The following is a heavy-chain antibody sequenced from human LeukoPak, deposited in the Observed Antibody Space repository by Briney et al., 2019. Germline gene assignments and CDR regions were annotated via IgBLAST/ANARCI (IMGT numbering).Heavy chain of an antibody. J-gene: IGHJ4*02. V-gene: IGHV1-69*02. CDR1: GGTLITHI. Sequence: ASVKVSCKASGGTLITHIISWVRQAPGQGLEWMGRIVPMIGIANYAQKFQGRVTITADKSTSTAYMEMNNLRFEDTAVYYCARHSSRGQYYAFDFWGQGALVTVSS. D-gene: IGHD3-3*01. CDR3: ARHSSRGQYYAFDF. CDR2: IVPMIGIA.